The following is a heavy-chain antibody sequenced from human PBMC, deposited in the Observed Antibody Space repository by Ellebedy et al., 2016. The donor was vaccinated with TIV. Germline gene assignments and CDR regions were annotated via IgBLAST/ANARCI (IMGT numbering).Heavy chain of an antibody. D-gene: IGHD2-2*01. CDR3: ARFRSGIVVAPAHYGMDV. V-gene: IGHV4-34*01. CDR2: INRSGST. Sequence: ESLKISXAASGFTFTDHYMDWIRQPPGKGLEWIGEINRSGSTNYNPSLKSRVTISVDTSKNQFSLRLSSVTAADTAVYYCARFRSGIVVAPAHYGMDVWGQGTTVTVSS. CDR1: GFTFTDHY. J-gene: IGHJ6*02.